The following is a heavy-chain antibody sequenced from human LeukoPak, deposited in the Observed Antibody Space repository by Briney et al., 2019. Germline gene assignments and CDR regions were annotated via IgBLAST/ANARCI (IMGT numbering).Heavy chain of an antibody. D-gene: IGHD3-10*01. CDR3: ARRGSLLWFDP. J-gene: IGHJ5*02. Sequence: SETLSLTCTVSGDSISDRYYYWAWIRQPPGKGLEWIGSIYFSGETYYNPSLRSRVTISVDTSKNQFSLTLTSVTVADTSVYYCARRGSLLWFDPWGQGTLVTVSS. CDR1: GDSISDRYYY. CDR2: IYFSGET. V-gene: IGHV4-39*01.